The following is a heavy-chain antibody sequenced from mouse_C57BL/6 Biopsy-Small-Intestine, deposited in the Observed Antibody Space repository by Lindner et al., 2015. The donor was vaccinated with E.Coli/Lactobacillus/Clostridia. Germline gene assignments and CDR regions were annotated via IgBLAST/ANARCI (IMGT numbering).Heavy chain of an antibody. CDR1: GDTFSSYV. Sequence: SVKVSCKASGDTFSSYVINWVRQAPGQGLEWMGWIRVYNGNTNYAHKLQGRVTMTTDTSTNTAYMEVTSLRSDDTAVYYCATGYCSSTSCYRGGYFLDYWGQGTLVTVSS. D-gene: IGHD1-1*01. V-gene: IGHV1-74*01. J-gene: IGHJ4*01. CDR2: IRVYNGNT. CDR3: ATGYCSSTSCYRGGYFLDY.